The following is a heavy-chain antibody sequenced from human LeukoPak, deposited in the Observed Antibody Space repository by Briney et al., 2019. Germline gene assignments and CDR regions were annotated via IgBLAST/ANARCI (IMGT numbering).Heavy chain of an antibody. CDR1: GFTFSSYS. J-gene: IGHJ3*02. V-gene: IGHV3-21*01. D-gene: IGHD1-26*01. CDR3: ARKSGSFQDAFDI. Sequence: PGGSLRLSCAASGFTFSSYSMNWVRQAPGKGLEWVSSISSSSSYIYYADSVKGRSTISRDNAKNSLYLQMNSLRAEDTAVYYCARKSGSFQDAFDIWGQGTMVTVSS. CDR2: ISSSSSYI.